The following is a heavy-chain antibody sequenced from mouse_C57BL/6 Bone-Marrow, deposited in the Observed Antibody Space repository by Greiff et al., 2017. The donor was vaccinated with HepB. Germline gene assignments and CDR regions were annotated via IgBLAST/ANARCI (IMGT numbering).Heavy chain of an antibody. D-gene: IGHD1-1*01. CDR2: IYPGSGNN. CDR3: AREGSYYGSIPFAY. J-gene: IGHJ3*01. Sequence: VQLVESGAELVRPGASVKLSCKASGYTFTDYYINWVKQRPGPGLEWIARIYPGSGNNYYNEKFKGKATLTADKSSSTAYMQLSSLTSEDSAVYFCAREGSYYGSIPFAYWGQGTLVTVSA. CDR1: GYTFTDYY. V-gene: IGHV1-76*01.